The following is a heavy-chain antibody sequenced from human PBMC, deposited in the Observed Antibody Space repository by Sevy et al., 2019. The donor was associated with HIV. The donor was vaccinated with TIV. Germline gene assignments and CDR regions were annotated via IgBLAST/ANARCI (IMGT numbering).Heavy chain of an antibody. J-gene: IGHJ6*02. D-gene: IGHD5-12*01. CDR3: ARSGGYSDYGMDV. Sequence: GGSLRLSCGASGFTFSSYDMHWVRQAAGKGLEGVSGIGSGGDAYYPGSVKGRFTISRENAKNSLYLQMNGLRAGDTAVYYCARSGGYSDYGMDVLGQGTTVTVSS. CDR1: GFTFSSYD. V-gene: IGHV3-13*01. CDR2: IGSGGDA.